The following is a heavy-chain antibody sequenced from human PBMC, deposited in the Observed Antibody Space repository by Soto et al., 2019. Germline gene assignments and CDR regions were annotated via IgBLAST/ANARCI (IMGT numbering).Heavy chain of an antibody. Sequence: QVQLQESGPGLVKPSETLSLTCIVSGGSVSSHSYYCTWIRQPPGKGLEWIGYISYSGNTNYNPSLKSRVTISVDTSKNQFSLKLNSVTAADTALYYCARVAAGTSFATFDIWGQGTMVTVSS. CDR1: GGSVSSHSYY. J-gene: IGHJ3*02. D-gene: IGHD1-7*01. V-gene: IGHV4-61*01. CDR2: ISYSGNT. CDR3: ARVAAGTSFATFDI.